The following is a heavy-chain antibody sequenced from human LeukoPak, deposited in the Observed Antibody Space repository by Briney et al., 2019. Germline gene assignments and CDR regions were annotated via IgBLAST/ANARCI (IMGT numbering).Heavy chain of an antibody. V-gene: IGHV3-23*01. Sequence: GGSLRLSCAASGFTFSSYAMSWVRQAPGKGLEWVSAISGSGGSTYYADSVKGRFTISRDNSKNTLYLQMNSLRAEDTAVYYCVREDTPATANYWGQGTLVTISS. CDR2: ISGSGGST. J-gene: IGHJ4*02. CDR3: VREDTPATANY. D-gene: IGHD2-21*02. CDR1: GFTFSSYA.